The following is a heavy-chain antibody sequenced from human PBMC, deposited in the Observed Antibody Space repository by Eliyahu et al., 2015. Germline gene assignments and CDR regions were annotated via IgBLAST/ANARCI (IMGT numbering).Heavy chain of an antibody. CDR2: IYYSGST. CDR3: ARSAAGQLWFLF. Sequence: QVQLQESGPGLVKPSQTLSLTRTVSGXSXSSGGYYWSWIRQHPGKGLEWIGYIYYSGSTYYNPSLKSRVTISVDTSKNQFSLKLSSVTAADTAVYYCARSAAGQLWFLFWGQGTLVTVSS. CDR1: GXSXSSGGYY. D-gene: IGHD5-18*01. V-gene: IGHV4-31*03. J-gene: IGHJ4*02.